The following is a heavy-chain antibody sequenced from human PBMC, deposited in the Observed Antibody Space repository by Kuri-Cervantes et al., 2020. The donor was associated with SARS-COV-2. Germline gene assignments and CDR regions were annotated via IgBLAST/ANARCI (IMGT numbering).Heavy chain of an antibody. CDR3: AKDRVGVLDS. D-gene: IGHD2-21*01. CDR1: GFTFSSCA. CDR2: ISYDGSNE. V-gene: IGHV3-30*01. J-gene: IGHJ5*01. Sequence: GESLKISCAASGFTFSSCAMHWVRLAPGKGLEWVAFISYDGSNEYYADSVRGRFTISRDNSNNTLYLQVNRLRAEDTALYYCAKDRVGVLDSWGQGTQVTVPS.